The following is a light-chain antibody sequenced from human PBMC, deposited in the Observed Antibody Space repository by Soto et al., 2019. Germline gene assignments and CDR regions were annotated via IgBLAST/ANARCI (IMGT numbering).Light chain of an antibody. CDR2: DAS. V-gene: IGKV3-11*01. CDR3: QQRGNWPS. CDR1: QSVSRY. J-gene: IGKJ4*01. Sequence: EIALTQSPATLSLSPGARATLSCRASQSVSRYLAWYQQKPGQAPRLLIYDASNRATGIPARFSGSGSGTDFTLTISSLEPEDFAVYYCQQRGNWPSFGGGTKVEIK.